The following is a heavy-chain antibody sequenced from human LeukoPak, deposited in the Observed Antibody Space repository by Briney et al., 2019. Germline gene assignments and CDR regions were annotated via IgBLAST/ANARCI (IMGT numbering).Heavy chain of an antibody. Sequence: GRSLRLSCAASGFTFDDYAMHWVRQAPGKGLEWVSGISWNSGSIGYADSVKGRFTISRDNAKNSLYLQMTSLRAEDTAVYYCATSHDAAGNSWGQGTLVTVSS. CDR2: ISWNSGSI. CDR3: ATSHDAAGNS. V-gene: IGHV3-9*01. D-gene: IGHD6-13*01. J-gene: IGHJ5*02. CDR1: GFTFDDYA.